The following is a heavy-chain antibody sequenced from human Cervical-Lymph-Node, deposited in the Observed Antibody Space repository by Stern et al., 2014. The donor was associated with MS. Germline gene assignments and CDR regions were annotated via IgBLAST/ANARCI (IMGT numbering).Heavy chain of an antibody. J-gene: IGHJ4*02. CDR3: ARSVGSSSDYFDY. D-gene: IGHD6-6*01. V-gene: IGHV3-74*01. Sequence: EVQLVESGGGLVQPGGSLRLSCAASGITLSSYWMPWVRQAPGQGLVWVSRINSDGSSTSYVDSVKGRFTISRDNAKNTLYLQMNSLRAEDTAAYCCARSVGSSSDYFDYWGQGTLVTVSS. CDR1: GITLSSYW. CDR2: INSDGSST.